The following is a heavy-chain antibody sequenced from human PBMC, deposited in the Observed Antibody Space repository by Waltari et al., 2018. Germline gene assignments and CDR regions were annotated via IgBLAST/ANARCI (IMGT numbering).Heavy chain of an antibody. V-gene: IGHV1-2*02. CDR2: CKANSDGT. CDR1: GYTFTGYY. CDR3: SVDLYGMDV. Sequence: QVQLVQSGAEGKKPGASVKVSCKASGYTFTGYYMHWVRQAPVQGLEWMGRCKANSDGTNDAQNVQGIVTMTMATSSSTAYVELRRLRSDDTAVYYCSVDLYGMDVGGQGTTVTVSS. J-gene: IGHJ6*02.